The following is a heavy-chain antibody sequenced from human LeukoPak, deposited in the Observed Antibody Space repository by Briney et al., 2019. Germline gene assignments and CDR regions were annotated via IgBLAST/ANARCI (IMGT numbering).Heavy chain of an antibody. V-gene: IGHV3-21*01. D-gene: IGHD3-10*01. J-gene: IGHJ4*02. Sequence: PGGSLRLSCAASGLTFSSYSMNWVRQAPGKGLEWVSSISSSSSYIYYADSVKGRFTISRDNAKNSLYLQMNSLRAEDTAVYYCARVLSAAGFDFDYWGQGTLVTVSS. CDR3: ARVLSAAGFDFDY. CDR1: GLTFSSYS. CDR2: ISSSSSYI.